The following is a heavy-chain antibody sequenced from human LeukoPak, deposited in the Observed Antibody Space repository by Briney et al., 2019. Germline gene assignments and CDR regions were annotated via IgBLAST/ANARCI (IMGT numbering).Heavy chain of an antibody. Sequence: GGSRKISLKGSGYSFTRYWIGWVPQIPGKGLEGIGILYPGDSDTSYSPSFQGQVTISDDKSISTAYLQWSSLKASDTAMYYCARREGIARTPFDYWGQGPLVTVSS. CDR3: ARREGIARTPFDY. CDR1: GYSFTRYW. CDR2: LYPGDSDT. V-gene: IGHV5-51*01. J-gene: IGHJ4*02.